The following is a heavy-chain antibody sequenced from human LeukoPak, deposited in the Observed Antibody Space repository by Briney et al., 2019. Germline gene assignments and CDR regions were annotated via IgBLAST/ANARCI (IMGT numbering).Heavy chain of an antibody. Sequence: PSETLSLTCGVSGDSISSYYWHWIRQPPGKGLEWIGYIYNSGSTNYNPSLKSRVTISVDTSKNQFSLRLSSVTAADTAVYYCARTTIRGLSPFDSWGQGTLVTVSS. CDR2: IYNSGST. J-gene: IGHJ4*02. D-gene: IGHD3-10*01. V-gene: IGHV4-59*01. CDR3: ARTTIRGLSPFDS. CDR1: GDSISSYY.